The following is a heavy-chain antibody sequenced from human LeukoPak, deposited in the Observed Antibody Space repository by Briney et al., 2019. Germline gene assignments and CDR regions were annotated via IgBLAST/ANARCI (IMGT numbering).Heavy chain of an antibody. CDR3: ARARDGHFVF. CDR1: GFTFSSYG. V-gene: IGHV3-33*01. J-gene: IGHJ4*02. Sequence: GGSLTLSCVASGFTFSSYGMHWVRQAPGKGLVWVAVIWSDGNNKYYADSVKVRFTISRDNSKNTLYLQMNSLRAEDTAVYYCARARDGHFVFWGQGTLVTISS. D-gene: IGHD2-21*01. CDR2: IWSDGNNK.